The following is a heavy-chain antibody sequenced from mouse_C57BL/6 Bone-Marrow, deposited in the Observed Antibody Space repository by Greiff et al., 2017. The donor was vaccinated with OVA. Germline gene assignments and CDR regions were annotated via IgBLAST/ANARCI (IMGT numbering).Heavy chain of an antibody. J-gene: IGHJ4*01. V-gene: IGHV1-52*01. D-gene: IGHD2-4*01. Sequence: QVQLQQPGAELVRPGSSVKLSCKASGYTFTSYWMHWVKQRPIQGLEWIGNIDPSDSETHYNQKFKDKATLTVDKSSSPAYMQLSSLTSEDSAVYYCAREEIYYDYDGGGVDYWGQGTSVTVSS. CDR1: GYTFTSYW. CDR3: AREEIYYDYDGGGVDY. CDR2: IDPSDSET.